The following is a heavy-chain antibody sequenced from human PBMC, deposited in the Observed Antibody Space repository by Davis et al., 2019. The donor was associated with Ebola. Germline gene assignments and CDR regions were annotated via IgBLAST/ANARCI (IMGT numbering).Heavy chain of an antibody. Sequence: GESLKISCKGSGYNFPTYWIGWVRQMPGKGLEWMGIIYPGDSDTRYSPSFQGQVTISADKSISTAYLQWSSLKASDTAMYYCARLVAARPRYYYYYYMDVWGKGTTVTVSS. CDR3: ARLVAARPRYYYYYYMDV. J-gene: IGHJ6*03. D-gene: IGHD6-6*01. V-gene: IGHV5-51*01. CDR1: GYNFPTYW. CDR2: IYPGDSDT.